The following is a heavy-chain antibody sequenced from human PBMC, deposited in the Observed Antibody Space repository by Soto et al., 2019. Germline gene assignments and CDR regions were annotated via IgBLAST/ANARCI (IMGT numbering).Heavy chain of an antibody. CDR1: GGSFTSNNW. D-gene: IGHD1-7*01. J-gene: IGHJ4*02. V-gene: IGHV4-4*02. Sequence: PSETLSLTCAVSGGSFTSNNWWTWVRQPPGQGLEWIGEIYRTGSTNYNPSLKSRVTISLDKSENQFSLKVTSLTAADTAVYYCASRDPGTSVDYWGQGALVTVSS. CDR2: IYRTGST. CDR3: ASRDPGTSVDY.